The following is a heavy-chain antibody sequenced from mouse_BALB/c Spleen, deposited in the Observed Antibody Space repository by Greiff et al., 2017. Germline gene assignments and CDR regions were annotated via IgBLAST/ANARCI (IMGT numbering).Heavy chain of an antibody. D-gene: IGHD1-2*01. CDR3: TILGSLLRLPYAMDY. Sequence: QVHVKQSGAELVKPGASVKLSCKASGYTFTSYYMYWVKQRPGQGLEWIGEINPSNGGTNFNEKFKSKATLTVDKSSSTAYMQLSSLTSEDSAVYYCTILGSLLRLPYAMDYWGQGTSVTVSS. J-gene: IGHJ4*01. V-gene: IGHV1S81*02. CDR1: GYTFTSYY. CDR2: INPSNGGT.